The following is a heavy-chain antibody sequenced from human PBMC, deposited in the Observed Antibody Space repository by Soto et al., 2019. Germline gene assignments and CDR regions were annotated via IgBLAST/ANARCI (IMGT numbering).Heavy chain of an antibody. CDR3: ARDLRGYSRYDYLDY. J-gene: IGHJ4*02. Sequence: GESLKISCKGSGYSFTSYWIGWVRQMPGKGLEWMGIIYLGDSDTRYSPSFQGQVTISADKSISTAYLQWSSLKASDTAMYYCARDLRGYSRYDYLDYWGQGIPVTVSS. CDR2: IYLGDSDT. CDR1: GYSFTSYW. V-gene: IGHV5-51*01. D-gene: IGHD5-12*01.